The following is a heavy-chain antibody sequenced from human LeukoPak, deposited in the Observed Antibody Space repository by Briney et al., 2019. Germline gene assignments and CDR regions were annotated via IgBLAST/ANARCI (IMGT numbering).Heavy chain of an antibody. Sequence: GGSLRLSCEASGFTFSRSWMSWVRQAPGKGLEWVANIKHDGSDKYYADSVKGRFTISRDNAKNSLYLQMNSLRAEDTAVYYCARARSIAVAGTDFDYWGQGTLVTVSS. D-gene: IGHD6-19*01. J-gene: IGHJ4*02. CDR2: IKHDGSDK. V-gene: IGHV3-7*03. CDR1: GFTFSRSW. CDR3: ARARSIAVAGTDFDY.